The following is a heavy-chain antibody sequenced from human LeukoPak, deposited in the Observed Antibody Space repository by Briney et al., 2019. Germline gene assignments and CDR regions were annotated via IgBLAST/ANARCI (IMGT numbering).Heavy chain of an antibody. J-gene: IGHJ3*02. CDR2: IYTNGIT. CDR1: GDSISDYY. CDR3: ARGVMTAIFAFDI. V-gene: IGHV4-4*07. Sequence: PSETLSLTCTVSGDSISDYYWSWIPQPARKGLELIGRIYTNGITNYNPSLKSRVTTSVDTSKNQLSLRLSSVTAADTAVYYCARGVMTAIFAFDIWGQGTMVTVSS. D-gene: IGHD2-21*02.